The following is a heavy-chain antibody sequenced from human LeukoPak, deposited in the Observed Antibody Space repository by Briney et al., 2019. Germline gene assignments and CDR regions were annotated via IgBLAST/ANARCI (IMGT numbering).Heavy chain of an antibody. V-gene: IGHV1-46*01. CDR2: INPSGGST. Sequence: ASVKVSCKASGYTFTSYYMHWVRQAPGQGLEWMGIINPSGGSTSYAQKFQGRVTMTRDTSISTAYMELSRLRSDDTAVYYCASFDLDVDYWGQGTLVTVSS. J-gene: IGHJ4*02. CDR1: GYTFTSYY. CDR3: ASFDLDVDY.